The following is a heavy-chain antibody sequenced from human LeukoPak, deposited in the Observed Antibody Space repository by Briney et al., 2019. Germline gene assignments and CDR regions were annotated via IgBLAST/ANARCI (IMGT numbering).Heavy chain of an antibody. D-gene: IGHD1-14*01. V-gene: IGHV1-46*01. CDR3: ARQSVRPGASPFFDC. CDR1: GYTFTIYY. Sequence: ASVTVSFTSSGYTFTIYYMHWVRQAPGQGLERKGIINPSGGSTTYAQKFQGRVTVTIDTSTSTGYMELRSLRSEDTAVFYCARQSVRPGASPFFDCWGEGTLVTVSS. CDR2: INPSGGST. J-gene: IGHJ4*02.